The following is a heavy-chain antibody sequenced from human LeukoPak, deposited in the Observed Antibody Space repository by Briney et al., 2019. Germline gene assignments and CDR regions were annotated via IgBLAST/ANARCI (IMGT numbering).Heavy chain of an antibody. CDR3: ARDHDWNYYFDY. CDR1: GFTFSSYS. J-gene: IGHJ4*02. CDR2: ISSSSSTI. V-gene: IGHV3-48*04. D-gene: IGHD1-7*01. Sequence: GGSLRLSCAASGFTFSSYSMNWVRQAPGKGLEWVSCISSSSSTIYYADSVKGRFTISRDNAKNSLYLQMNSLRAEDTAVYYCARDHDWNYYFDYWGQGTLVTVSS.